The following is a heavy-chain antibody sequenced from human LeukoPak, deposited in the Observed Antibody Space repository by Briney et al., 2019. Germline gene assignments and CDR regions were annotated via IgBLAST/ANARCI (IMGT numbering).Heavy chain of an antibody. CDR3: ARGHYYDSSGPLDY. V-gene: IGHV4-61*02. Sequence: PSETLSLTCTVSGGSISSGSYYWSWIRQPAGKGLEWIGRIYTSGSTNYNPSLKSRVTISVDTSKNQFSLKLSSVTAADTAVYYCARGHYYDSSGPLDYWGQGTLVTVSS. J-gene: IGHJ4*02. CDR1: GGSISSGSYY. D-gene: IGHD3-22*01. CDR2: IYTSGST.